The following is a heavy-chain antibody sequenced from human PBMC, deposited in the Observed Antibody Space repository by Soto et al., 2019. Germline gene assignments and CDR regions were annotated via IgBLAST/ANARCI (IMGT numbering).Heavy chain of an antibody. J-gene: IGHJ3*02. D-gene: IGHD3-22*01. CDR3: ARDYYDSSGYYADAFDI. CDR2: IYSGGST. Sequence: GESLKISCAASGFTVSSNYMSWVRQASGKGLEWVSVIYSGGSTYYADSVKGRFTISRDNSKNTLYLQMNSLIAEDTAVYYCARDYYDSSGYYADAFDIWGQGTMVTVSS. V-gene: IGHV3-66*02. CDR1: GFTVSSNY.